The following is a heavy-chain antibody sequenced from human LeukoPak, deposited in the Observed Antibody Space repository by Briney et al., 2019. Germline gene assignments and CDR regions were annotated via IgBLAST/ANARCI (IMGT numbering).Heavy chain of an antibody. Sequence: TGGSLRLSCAASGFTFSSYAMSWVRQAPGKGLEWVSAISGSGGSTYYADSVKGRFTISRDNSKNTLYLQMNSLRAEDTAVYYCAKAHSSSWYAEGYYFDYWGQGTLVTVSS. D-gene: IGHD6-13*01. V-gene: IGHV3-23*01. J-gene: IGHJ4*02. CDR1: GFTFSSYA. CDR3: AKAHSSSWYAEGYYFDY. CDR2: ISGSGGST.